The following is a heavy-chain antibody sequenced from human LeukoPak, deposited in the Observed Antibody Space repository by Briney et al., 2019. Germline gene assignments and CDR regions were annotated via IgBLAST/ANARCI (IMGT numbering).Heavy chain of an antibody. V-gene: IGHV4-59*01. CDR1: GGSIISYY. D-gene: IGHD3-22*01. CDR3: ATLGYYDSSRYSDYYYYYMDV. CDR2: IYYSGST. J-gene: IGHJ6*03. Sequence: PSETLSLTCTVSGGSIISYYWSWIRQPPGKGLEWIGYIYYSGSTNYNPSLKSRVTISVDTSKNQFSLKLSSVTAADTAVYYCATLGYYDSSRYSDYYYYYMDVWGKRTTVTVSS.